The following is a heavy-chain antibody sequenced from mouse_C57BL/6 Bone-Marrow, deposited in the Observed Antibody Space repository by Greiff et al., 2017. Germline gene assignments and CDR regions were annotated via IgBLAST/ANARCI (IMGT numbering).Heavy chain of an antibody. D-gene: IGHD2-5*01. CDR1: GFNITDDY. CDR3: TTYYSNYWYFDV. J-gene: IGHJ1*03. CDR2: IDPENGDT. Sequence: VQLQQSGAELVRPGASVKLSCTASGFNITDDYMHWVKQRPEQGLEWIGWIDPENGDTDYASKFQGKATITADTSSNTAYLQLSSLTSEDTAVYYGTTYYSNYWYFDVWGTGTTVTVSS. V-gene: IGHV14-4*01.